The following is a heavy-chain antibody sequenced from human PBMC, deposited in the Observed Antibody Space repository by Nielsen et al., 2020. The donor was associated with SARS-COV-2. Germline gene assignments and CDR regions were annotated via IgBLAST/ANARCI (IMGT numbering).Heavy chain of an antibody. V-gene: IGHV3-48*02. Sequence: GESLKISCAASGFTFSSYSMNWVRQAQGKGLEWVSYISSSSSTIYYADSVKGRFTISRDNAKNSLYLQMNSLRDEDTAVYYCARDDCSGGSCLGDYYYYGMDVWGQGTTVTVSS. J-gene: IGHJ6*02. CDR3: ARDDCSGGSCLGDYYYYGMDV. D-gene: IGHD2-15*01. CDR2: ISSSSSTI. CDR1: GFTFSSYS.